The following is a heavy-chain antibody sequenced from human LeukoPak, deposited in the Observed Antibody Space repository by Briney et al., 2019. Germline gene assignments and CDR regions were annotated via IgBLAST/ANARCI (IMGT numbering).Heavy chain of an antibody. Sequence: PGRSLRLSCAASGFTFSSYGMHWVRQAPGKGLEWVAVISYDGSNKYYADSVKGRFTISRDNSKNTLYLQMNSLRAEDTAVYYCAKDRWNSGSLRGLDYWGQGTLVTVSS. CDR1: GFTFSSYG. CDR2: ISYDGSNK. CDR3: AKDRWNSGSLRGLDY. J-gene: IGHJ4*02. D-gene: IGHD1-26*01. V-gene: IGHV3-30*18.